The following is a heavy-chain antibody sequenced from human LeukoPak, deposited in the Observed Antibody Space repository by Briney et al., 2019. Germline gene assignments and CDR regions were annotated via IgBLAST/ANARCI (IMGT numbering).Heavy chain of an antibody. CDR3: AREGRIVVVPAAILYYGMDV. V-gene: IGHV1-46*01. D-gene: IGHD2-2*01. Sequence: ASVTVSCTASGYTFTSYYMHWVRQAPGQGLEWMGIINPSGGSTGYAQKFQGRVTMTRDTSTSTVYMELSSLRSEDTAVYYCAREGRIVVVPAAILYYGMDVWGQGTTVTVSS. CDR1: GYTFTSYY. J-gene: IGHJ6*02. CDR2: INPSGGST.